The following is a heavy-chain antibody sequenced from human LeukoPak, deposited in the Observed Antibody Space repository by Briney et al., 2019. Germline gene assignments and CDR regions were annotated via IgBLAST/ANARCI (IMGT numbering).Heavy chain of an antibody. CDR3: ARVPIVGATRGYFDY. Sequence: PSETLSLTCTVSGGSISSYYWSWIRQPPGKGLEWIGYIYYSGSTNYNPSLKSRVTISVDTSKNQFSLKLSSVTAADTAVYYCARVPIVGATRGYFDYWGQGTLVTVSS. J-gene: IGHJ4*02. V-gene: IGHV4-59*01. CDR2: IYYSGST. D-gene: IGHD1-26*01. CDR1: GGSISSYY.